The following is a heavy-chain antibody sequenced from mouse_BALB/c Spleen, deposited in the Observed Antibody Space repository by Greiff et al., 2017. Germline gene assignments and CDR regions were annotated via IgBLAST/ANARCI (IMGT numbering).Heavy chain of an antibody. CDR1: GYAFSSYW. CDR3: ARNYGSSYGLAY. Sequence: QVQLQQSGAELVRPGSSVKISCKASGYAFSSYWMNWVKQRPGQGLEWIGQIYPGDGDTNYNGKFKGKATLTADKSSSTAYMQLSSLTSEDSAVYFCARNYGSSYGLAYWGQGTLVTVSA. V-gene: IGHV1-80*01. D-gene: IGHD1-1*01. CDR2: IYPGDGDT. J-gene: IGHJ3*01.